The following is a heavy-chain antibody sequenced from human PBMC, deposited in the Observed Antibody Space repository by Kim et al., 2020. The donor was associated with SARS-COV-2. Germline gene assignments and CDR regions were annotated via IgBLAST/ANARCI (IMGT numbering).Heavy chain of an antibody. CDR2: ISGSGGST. Sequence: GGSLRLSCAASGFTFSSYAMSWVRQAPGKGLEWVSAISGSGGSTYYADSVKGRFTISRDNSKNTLYLQMNSLRAEDTAVYYCAILPLYSGYPLTFFDYWGQGTLVTVSS. V-gene: IGHV3-23*01. CDR3: AILPLYSGYPLTFFDY. CDR1: GFTFSSYA. D-gene: IGHD5-12*01. J-gene: IGHJ4*02.